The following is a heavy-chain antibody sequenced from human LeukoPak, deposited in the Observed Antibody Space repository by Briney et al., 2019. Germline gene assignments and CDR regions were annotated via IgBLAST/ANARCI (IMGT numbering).Heavy chain of an antibody. CDR1: GFTFSSYG. Sequence: GGSLRLSCAASGFTFSSYGMHWVRQAPGKGLEWVAVISYDGSNKYYADSVKGRFTISRDNSKNTLYLQTNSLRAEDTAVYYCATRITMVRGVMNWFDPWGQGTLVTVSS. J-gene: IGHJ5*02. D-gene: IGHD3-10*01. CDR3: ATRITMVRGVMNWFDP. CDR2: ISYDGSNK. V-gene: IGHV3-30*03.